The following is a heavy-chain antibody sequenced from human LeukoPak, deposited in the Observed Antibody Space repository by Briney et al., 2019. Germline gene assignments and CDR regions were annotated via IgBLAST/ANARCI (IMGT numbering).Heavy chain of an antibody. J-gene: IGHJ4*02. CDR1: GGSFSGYY. CDR2: INHSGST. V-gene: IGHV4-34*01. D-gene: IGHD3-16*02. CDR3: ARDEAEGDYDYVWGSYRPTSLFDY. Sequence: SETLSLTCAVYGGSFSGYYWSWIRQPPGKGLEWIGEINHSGSTNYNPSLKSRVTISVDTSKTQFPLKLSSVTAADTAVYYCARDEAEGDYDYVWGSYRPTSLFDYWGQGTLVTVSS.